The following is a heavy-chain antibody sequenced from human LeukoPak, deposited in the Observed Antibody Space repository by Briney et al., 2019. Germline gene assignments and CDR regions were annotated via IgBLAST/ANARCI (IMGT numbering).Heavy chain of an antibody. CDR1: GGSFSGYY. J-gene: IGHJ4*02. Sequence: PSETLSLTCAVYGGSFSGYYWSWIRQPPGKGLEWIGEINHSGSTNYNPSLKSRVTISVDTSKNQFSLKLSSVTAADTAVYYCARGRGLVYSYGRFDYWGQGTLVNVSS. D-gene: IGHD5-18*01. CDR3: ARGRGLVYSYGRFDY. CDR2: INHSGST. V-gene: IGHV4-34*01.